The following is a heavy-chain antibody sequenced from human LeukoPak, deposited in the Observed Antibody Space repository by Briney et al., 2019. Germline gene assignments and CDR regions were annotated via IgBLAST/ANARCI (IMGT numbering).Heavy chain of an antibody. CDR3: ARVRYSYGRAYSV. D-gene: IGHD5-18*01. V-gene: IGHV4-34*01. CDR1: GGSFSGYY. CDR2: INHSGST. J-gene: IGHJ6*02. Sequence: PSETLSLTCAVYGGSFSGYYWSWIRQPPGKGLEWIGEINHSGSTNYNPSLKSRVTISVDTSKNQFSLKLSSVTAADTAVYYCARVRYSYGRAYSVWGQGTTVTVSS.